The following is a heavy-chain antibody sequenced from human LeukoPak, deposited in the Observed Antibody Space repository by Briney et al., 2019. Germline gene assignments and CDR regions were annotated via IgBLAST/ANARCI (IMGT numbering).Heavy chain of an antibody. D-gene: IGHD2-2*01. CDR2: IYYSGST. V-gene: IGHV4-39*01. J-gene: IGHJ2*01. Sequence: KPPETLSLTCTVSGGSISSSSYYWGWIRQPPGKGLEWIGSIYYSGSTYYNPSLKSRVTISVDTSKNQFSLKLSSVTPADTAVYYCARIYCSSTSCYLDWYFDLWGRGTLVTVSS. CDR1: GGSISSSSYY. CDR3: ARIYCSSTSCYLDWYFDL.